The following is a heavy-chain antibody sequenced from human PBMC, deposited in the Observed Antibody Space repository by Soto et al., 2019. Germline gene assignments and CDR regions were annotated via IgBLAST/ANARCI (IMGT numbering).Heavy chain of an antibody. Sequence: GASVKVSCKVSGYTLTELSMHWVRQAPGKGLEWMGGFDPEDGETIYAQKFQGRVTMTEDTSTDTAYMELSSLRSEDTAMYYCATVRVSYDSSGYYYYYYGMDVWGQGTTVTVSS. V-gene: IGHV1-24*01. CDR3: ATVRVSYDSSGYYYYYYGMDV. CDR2: FDPEDGET. D-gene: IGHD3-22*01. CDR1: GYTLTELS. J-gene: IGHJ6*02.